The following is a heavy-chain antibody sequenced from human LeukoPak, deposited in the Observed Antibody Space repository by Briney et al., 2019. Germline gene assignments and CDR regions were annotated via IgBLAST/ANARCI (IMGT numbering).Heavy chain of an antibody. V-gene: IGHV4-59*01. J-gene: IGHJ3*02. CDR1: GGSISSYY. D-gene: IGHD3-10*01. CDR3: ASERITMVRGVYDAFDI. CDR2: IYYSGST. Sequence: PSETLSLTCTVSGGSISSYYWSWIRQPPGKGLEWIGYIYYSGSTNYNPSLKSRVTISVDTSKNQFSLKLSSVTAADTAVYYCASERITMVRGVYDAFDIWGQGTMVTVSS.